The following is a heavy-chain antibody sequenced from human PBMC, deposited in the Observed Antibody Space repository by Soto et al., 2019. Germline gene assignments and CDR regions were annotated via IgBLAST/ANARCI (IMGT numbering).Heavy chain of an antibody. Sequence: EVQLLESGGGLVQPGGSLRLSCAASGFTFSSYAMSWVRQAPGKGLEWVSAISGSGGGTYYADSVKGRFTISRDNSKNTLYLQMNSLRAEDTAVYYCAKGGAQLLHYNWFDPWGQGTLVTVSS. CDR2: ISGSGGGT. J-gene: IGHJ5*02. CDR1: GFTFSSYA. CDR3: AKGGAQLLHYNWFDP. V-gene: IGHV3-23*01. D-gene: IGHD2-2*01.